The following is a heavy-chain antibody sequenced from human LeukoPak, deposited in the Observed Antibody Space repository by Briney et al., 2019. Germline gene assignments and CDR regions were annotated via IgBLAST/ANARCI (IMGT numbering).Heavy chain of an antibody. CDR3: ARDQSGGGGFDY. Sequence: PSETLSLTCTVSGGSISNGGYYWSWIRQHPGKGLEWIGYIYYSGSTYYNPSLKSRVTISVDTSKNQLSLKLNSVTAADTAVYYCARDQSGGGGFDYWGQGTLVTVSS. CDR1: GGSISNGGYY. V-gene: IGHV4-31*03. CDR2: IYYSGST. J-gene: IGHJ4*02. D-gene: IGHD3-16*01.